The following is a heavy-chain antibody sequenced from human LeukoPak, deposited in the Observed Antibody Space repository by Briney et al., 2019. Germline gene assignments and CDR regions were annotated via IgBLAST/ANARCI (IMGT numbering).Heavy chain of an antibody. CDR1: GFTFSSYG. CDR2: IWYDGSNK. CDR3: ARTRNSGYAGLFDY. Sequence: PGGSLRLSCAASGFTFSSYGMHWVRQAPGKGLEWVAVIWYDGSNKYYADSVKGRFTISRDNAKNSLYLQMNSLRAEDTAVYYCARTRNSGYAGLFDYWGQGTLVTVSS. J-gene: IGHJ4*02. D-gene: IGHD5-12*01. V-gene: IGHV3-33*01.